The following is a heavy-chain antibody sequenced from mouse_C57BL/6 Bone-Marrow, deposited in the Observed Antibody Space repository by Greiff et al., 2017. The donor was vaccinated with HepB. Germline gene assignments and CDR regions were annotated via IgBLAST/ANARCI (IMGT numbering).Heavy chain of an antibody. V-gene: IGHV1-81*01. Sequence: VQLQQSGAELARPGASVKLSCKASGYTFTSYGISWVKQRTGQGLEWIGEIYPRSGNTYYNEKFKGKATLTADKSSSTAYMEVRSLTSEDSAVYVCARYDYAVPFAYWGQGTLVTVSA. D-gene: IGHD2-4*01. J-gene: IGHJ3*01. CDR2: IYPRSGNT. CDR3: ARYDYAVPFAY. CDR1: GYTFTSYG.